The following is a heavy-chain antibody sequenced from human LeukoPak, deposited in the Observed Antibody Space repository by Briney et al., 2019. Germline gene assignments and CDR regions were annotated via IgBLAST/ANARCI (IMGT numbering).Heavy chain of an antibody. CDR2: IAPTGGAI. Sequence: GGSLRLSCAASGFTLSDNFMSWIRQAPGKGLEWVSYIAPTGGAIYYADFVEGRFSISRDNAGNSLILQMNNLRVDDTAIYYCARDLQGQWGRIPSPSWGQGTLVTVSS. CDR3: ARDLQGQWGRIPSPS. V-gene: IGHV3-11*01. D-gene: IGHD2-21*01. J-gene: IGHJ5*02. CDR1: GFTLSDNF.